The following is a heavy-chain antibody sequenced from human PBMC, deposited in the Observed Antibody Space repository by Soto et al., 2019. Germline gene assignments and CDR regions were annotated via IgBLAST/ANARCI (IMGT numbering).Heavy chain of an antibody. D-gene: IGHD6-13*01. J-gene: IGHJ6*03. V-gene: IGHV1-18*01. CDR2: ISAYNGNT. CDR3: ARGVIAAAVTSYYYYMDV. CDR1: GYTFTSYG. Sequence: QVQLVQSGAEVKKPGASVKVSCKASGYTFTSYGISWVRQAPGQGLEWMGWISAYNGNTYYAQKLQGRVTMTTDTSTSTAYMELRSLTSDDTAVYYSARGVIAAAVTSYYYYMDVWGKGTTVTVPS.